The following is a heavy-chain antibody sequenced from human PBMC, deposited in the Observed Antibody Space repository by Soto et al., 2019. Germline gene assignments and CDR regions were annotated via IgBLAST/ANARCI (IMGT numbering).Heavy chain of an antibody. CDR2: VNPNSGYT. J-gene: IGHJ4*02. CDR3: ARSSSYGWNDY. D-gene: IGHD5-18*01. V-gene: IGHV1-8*01. CDR1: GYTFTNYD. Sequence: QVQLVQSGAEVKKPGASVTVSCKASGYTFTNYDITWVRQAAGQGLEWVGWVNPNSGYTAYAQKFVGRVTMTRNTPLRTAYMELSSLTSGDAAVDYCARSSSYGWNDYWGQGPLVPVS.